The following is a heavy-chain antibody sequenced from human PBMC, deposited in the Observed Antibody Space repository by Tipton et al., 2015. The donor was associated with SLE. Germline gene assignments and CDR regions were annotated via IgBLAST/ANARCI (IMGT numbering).Heavy chain of an antibody. Sequence: TLSLTCTVSGGSISSGDYYWNWIRQPPGKGLEWIGYIYHSGYSSTNYNPSLKSRVTLSVDTSKNQCFLKLNSVTAADTAVYYCARRGVVSRFDPWGQGTLVTVSS. CDR3: ARRGVVSRFDP. V-gene: IGHV4-61*08. CDR1: GGSISSGDYY. D-gene: IGHD2-8*02. CDR2: IYHSGYSST. J-gene: IGHJ5*02.